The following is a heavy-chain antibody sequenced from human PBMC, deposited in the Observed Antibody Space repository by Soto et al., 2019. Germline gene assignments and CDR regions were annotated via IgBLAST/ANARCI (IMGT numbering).Heavy chain of an antibody. J-gene: IGHJ4*02. D-gene: IGHD3-10*01. V-gene: IGHV1-24*01. Sequence: ASLKVSCKVSGYTLSELSIHWVRQAPGKGLEWMGGFDPEEGETIYAQKFQGRVTMTEDTSTDTAYMEVSSLRSEDTDVYYCATDPNVETTMVRGNENAYWGQGTLVTVSS. CDR1: GYTLSELS. CDR3: ATDPNVETTMVRGNENAY. CDR2: FDPEEGET.